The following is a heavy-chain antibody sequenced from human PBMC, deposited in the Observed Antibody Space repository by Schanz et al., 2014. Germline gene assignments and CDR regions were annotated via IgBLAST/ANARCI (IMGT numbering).Heavy chain of an antibody. CDR2: ISSSGSYI. D-gene: IGHD3-9*01. Sequence: EQLVESGGGLVKPGGSLRLSCEASGFDFNSYSMNWVRQAPGKGLEWVSSISSSGSYIHYADSVKGRFTISRDNAKNTLYLQMNSLRAEDTAVYYCARDSRPNYDFLTAYYSIDYWGQGTLVTVSS. CDR1: GFDFNSYS. CDR3: ARDSRPNYDFLTAYYSIDY. V-gene: IGHV3-21*01. J-gene: IGHJ4*02.